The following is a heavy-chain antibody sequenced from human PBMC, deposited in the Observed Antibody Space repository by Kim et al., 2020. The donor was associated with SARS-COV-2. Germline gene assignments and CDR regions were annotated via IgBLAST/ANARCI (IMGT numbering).Heavy chain of an antibody. CDR3: ARDRRAVVVAATLSQYFQN. D-gene: IGHD2-15*01. Sequence: GGSLRLSCAASGFTFSSYAMHWVRQAPGKGLEWVAVISYDGSNKYYADSVKGRFTISRDNSKNTLYLQMNSLRAEDTAVYYCARDRRAVVVAATLSQYFQNWGQGTLVTVSS. CDR1: GFTFSSYA. V-gene: IGHV3-30*04. CDR2: ISYDGSNK. J-gene: IGHJ1*01.